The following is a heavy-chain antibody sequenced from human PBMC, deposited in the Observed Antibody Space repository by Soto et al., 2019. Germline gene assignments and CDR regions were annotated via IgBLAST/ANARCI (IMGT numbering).Heavy chain of an antibody. Sequence: QNTLKESGPTLVRPTQTLTLTCTFSGFSLSTRGVGVGWIRQPPGKALEWLGLIYWDDDKRYSPSLKSRLTITKDTSKNQVVLTMTNLDPVDTATYYCAHRGSSWQLDYWGQGTLVTVSS. J-gene: IGHJ4*02. CDR2: IYWDDDK. CDR1: GFSLSTRGVG. V-gene: IGHV2-5*02. D-gene: IGHD6-19*01. CDR3: AHRGSSWQLDY.